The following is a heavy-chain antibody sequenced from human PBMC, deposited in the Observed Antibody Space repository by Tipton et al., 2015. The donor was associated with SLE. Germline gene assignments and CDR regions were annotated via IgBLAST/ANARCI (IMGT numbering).Heavy chain of an antibody. D-gene: IGHD3-16*02. J-gene: IGHJ4*02. CDR2: IYYSGST. CDR3: ARGHDYVWGTYRQGYYFDY. Sequence: LRLSCTVSGGSISSGSYYWSWIRQPPGKGLEWIGYIYYSGSTNYNPSLKSRVTISVDTSKNQFSLKLSSVTAADTAVYYCARGHDYVWGTYRQGYYFDYWGQGTLVTVSS. V-gene: IGHV4-61*01. CDR1: GGSISSGSYY.